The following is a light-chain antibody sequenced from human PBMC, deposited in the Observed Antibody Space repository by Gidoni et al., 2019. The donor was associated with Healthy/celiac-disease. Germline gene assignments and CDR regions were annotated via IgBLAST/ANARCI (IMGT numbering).Light chain of an antibody. Sequence: DIQLTQPPSSLSASVGDRVTLTFRASQSISSYVNWYQQKPGNAPQLLIYAASSLQSGVPSRFSGSGSGTDFTLTISSLQSEDFATYYCQQSDSTPPTFGQGTKVEIK. CDR3: QQSDSTPPT. J-gene: IGKJ1*01. V-gene: IGKV1-39*01. CDR1: QSISSY. CDR2: AAS.